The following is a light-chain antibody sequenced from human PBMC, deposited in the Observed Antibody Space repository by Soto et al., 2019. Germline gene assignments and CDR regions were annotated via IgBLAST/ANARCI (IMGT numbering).Light chain of an antibody. CDR1: QSVRDN. CDR2: RAS. Sequence: VSPGEGATLSCRASQSVRDNLAWYQQKPGQAPRLLIYRASTRATGVPARFSGSGSGTEFTLTISSLQSEDVSVYFCQHYNFWPHTFGQGTKVDIK. CDR3: QHYNFWPHT. V-gene: IGKV3-15*01. J-gene: IGKJ2*01.